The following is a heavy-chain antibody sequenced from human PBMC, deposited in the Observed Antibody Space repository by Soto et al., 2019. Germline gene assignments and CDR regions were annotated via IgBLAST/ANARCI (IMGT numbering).Heavy chain of an antibody. CDR3: ARRFRGVDLNWFEP. CDR2: IYYSGST. CDR1: GGSISSSSYY. V-gene: IGHV4-39*01. Sequence: SETLSLTCTVSGGSISSSSYYWGWIRQPPGKGLEWIGSIYYSGSTYYNPSLKSRVTISVDTSKNQFSLKLSSVTAADTAVYYCARRFRGVDLNWFEPWGQGTLVTVSS. D-gene: IGHD3-10*01. J-gene: IGHJ5*02.